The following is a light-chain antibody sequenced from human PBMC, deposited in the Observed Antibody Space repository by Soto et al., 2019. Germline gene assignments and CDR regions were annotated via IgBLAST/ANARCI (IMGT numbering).Light chain of an antibody. V-gene: IGLV2-14*01. J-gene: IGLJ1*01. CDR2: EVT. CDR3: YSFAGSTTFSYV. CDR1: SSDVGAYNY. Sequence: QSALTQPASVSGSPGQSITISCTGTSSDVGAYNYVSWYQHHPGKVPKLLIYEVTNRPSGVSDRFSGSKSGNTASLTISGLQTEDEADYYCYSFAGSTTFSYVFGPGTKVTVL.